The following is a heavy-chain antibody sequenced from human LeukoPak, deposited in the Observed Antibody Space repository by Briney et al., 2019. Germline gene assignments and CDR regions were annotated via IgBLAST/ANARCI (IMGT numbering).Heavy chain of an antibody. D-gene: IGHD3-3*02. CDR1: GGTFSSYA. V-gene: IGHV1-69*13. CDR2: IIPIFGTA. CDR3: ASGTVLGYYYYGMDV. J-gene: IGHJ6*02. Sequence: GASVKVSCKASGGTFSSYAISWVRQAPGQGLEWMGGIIPIFGTANYAQKFQGRVTITADESTSTAYMELSSLRSEDTAVYYCASGTVLGYYYYGMDVWGQGTTVTASS.